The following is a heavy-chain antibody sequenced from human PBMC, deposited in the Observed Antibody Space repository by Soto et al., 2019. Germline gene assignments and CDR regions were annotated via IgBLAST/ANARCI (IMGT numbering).Heavy chain of an antibody. Sequence: ASVKVSGKASGYTFFSYLMHWVRQAPGQGLEWMGLINPSGGSTGYAQKFQGRVTMTRDTSTGTVYMELRSLRSEDTAVYFCARGAMANFDYWGQGTVVTVSS. CDR3: ARGAMANFDY. V-gene: IGHV1-46*01. CDR1: GYTFFSYL. CDR2: INPSGGST. D-gene: IGHD5-18*01. J-gene: IGHJ4*02.